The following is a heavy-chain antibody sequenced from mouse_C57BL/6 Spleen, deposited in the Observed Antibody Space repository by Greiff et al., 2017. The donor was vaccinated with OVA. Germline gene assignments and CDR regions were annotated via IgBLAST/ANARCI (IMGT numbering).Heavy chain of an antibody. CDR2: IYPGGGYT. CDR3: ARRNYGSSLYYFYY. V-gene: IGHV1-63*01. D-gene: IGHD1-1*01. J-gene: IGHJ2*01. CDR1: GYTFTNYW. Sequence: QVQLQQSGAELVRPGTSVKMSCKASGYTFTNYWIGWAQQRPGHGLEWIGDIYPGGGYTNYNEKVKGKATLTADKSTSTAYMQFSSLTSEDSAIYYCARRNYGSSLYYFYYWGQGTTLTVSS.